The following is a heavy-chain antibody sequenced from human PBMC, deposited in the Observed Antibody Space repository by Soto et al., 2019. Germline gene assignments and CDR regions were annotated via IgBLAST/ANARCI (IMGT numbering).Heavy chain of an antibody. CDR3: ARAGHSSSSEGANWFDP. D-gene: IGHD6-6*01. CDR2: IYYSGST. V-gene: IGHV4-31*03. J-gene: IGHJ5*02. Sequence: QVQLQESGPGLVKPSQTLSLTCTVSGGSISSGGYYWSWIRQHPGKGLEWIGYIYYSGSTYFNPSLNSRLTISVDTSKNQFSLQLSSVPAADTAVYYCARAGHSSSSEGANWFDPWGQGTLVTVSS. CDR1: GGSISSGGYY.